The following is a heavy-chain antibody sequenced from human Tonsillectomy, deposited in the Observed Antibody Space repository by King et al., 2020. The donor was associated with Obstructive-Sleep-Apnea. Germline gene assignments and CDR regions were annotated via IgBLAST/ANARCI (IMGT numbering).Heavy chain of an antibody. CDR1: GFTFSRYA. V-gene: IGHV3-30-3*01. CDR3: ARGSIELWITSPFDY. D-gene: IGHD3-10*01. Sequence: VQLVESGGGVVQPGRSLRLSCATSGFTFSRYAVHWVRQAPGKGLEWVAGISYDGSNEYYADSAKGRFTLSRDRPKNTVYLQMDNLSAEDTAVYYCARGSIELWITSPFDYWGQGTLVTVSS. J-gene: IGHJ4*02. CDR2: ISYDGSNE.